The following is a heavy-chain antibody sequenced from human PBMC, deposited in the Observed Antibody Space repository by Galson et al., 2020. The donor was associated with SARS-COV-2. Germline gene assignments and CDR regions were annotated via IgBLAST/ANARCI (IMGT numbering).Heavy chain of an antibody. CDR3: ARDWGIDVTMVRGVITGGDGY. V-gene: IGHV3-30*04. J-gene: IGHJ4*02. CDR2: ISYDGSNK. CDR1: GFTFSSYA. Sequence: GGSLRLSCAASGFTFSSYAMHWVRQAPGKGLEWVAVISYDGSNKYYADSVKGRFTISRDNSKNTLYLQMNSLRAEDTAVYYCARDWGIDVTMVRGVITGGDGYWGQGTLVTVSS. D-gene: IGHD3-10*01.